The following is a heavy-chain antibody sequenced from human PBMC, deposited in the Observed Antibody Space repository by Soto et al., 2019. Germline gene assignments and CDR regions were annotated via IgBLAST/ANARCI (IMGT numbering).Heavy chain of an antibody. CDR2: IFHGGTT. D-gene: IGHD3-22*01. CDR1: GGSSSSGSYS. J-gene: IGHJ3*02. V-gene: IGHV4-30-2*01. Sequence: PSETLYLTCTLSGGSSSSGSYSWSWILQPPGKGLEWIGYIFHGGTTYYNPSLKSRVTISVDRSKSQFSLRLSSVTASDTAMYYCARGPYDSTGYFSAFDIWGQGTMVSVSS. CDR3: ARGPYDSTGYFSAFDI.